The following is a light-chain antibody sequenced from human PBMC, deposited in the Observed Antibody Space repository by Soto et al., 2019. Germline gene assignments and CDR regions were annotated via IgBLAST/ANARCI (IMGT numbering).Light chain of an antibody. CDR1: QRIADTY. J-gene: IGKJ1*01. CDR2: GAS. Sequence: EIVLSQSPGTLSLSPGERATLSCRASQRIADTYLAWYQHKPRQAPRLLIYGASRRATGIPERFSGSGSETDFTLTISRREPEDFAVYYCQHYGSSPPVTFGQGTRVEL. CDR3: QHYGSSPPVT. V-gene: IGKV3-20*01.